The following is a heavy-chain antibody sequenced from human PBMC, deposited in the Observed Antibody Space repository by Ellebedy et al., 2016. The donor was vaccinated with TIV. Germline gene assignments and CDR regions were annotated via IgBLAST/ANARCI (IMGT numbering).Heavy chain of an antibody. CDR2: IYPGDSDT. CDR1: GYSFTNYW. D-gene: IGHD6-19*01. J-gene: IGHJ4*02. V-gene: IGHV5-51*01. Sequence: GGSLRLXXKGSGYSFTNYWIGWVRQMPGKGLEWMGVIYPGDSDTRYSPSFQGQVTISADKSISTAYLQWSSLRASDSSMYYCSRQVAVTGTDYWGQGTPVTVSS. CDR3: SRQVAVTGTDY.